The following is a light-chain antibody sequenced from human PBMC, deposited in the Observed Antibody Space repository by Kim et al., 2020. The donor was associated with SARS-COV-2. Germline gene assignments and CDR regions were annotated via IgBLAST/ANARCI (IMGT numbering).Light chain of an antibody. CDR2: GAS. CDR3: QQYNDFPIT. J-gene: IGKJ5*01. V-gene: IGKV1-16*01. CDR1: QDISNY. Sequence: ASVGDRVTITCRASQDISNYLAWFQQKPGQAPKSLIYGASSLQIGVPSRFSGSGSVRDFTLTITSLYPEDFASYYCQQYNDFPITFGQGTRLEIK.